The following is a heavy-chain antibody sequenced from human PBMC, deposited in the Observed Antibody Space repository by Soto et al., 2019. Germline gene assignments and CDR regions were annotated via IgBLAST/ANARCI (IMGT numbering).Heavy chain of an antibody. CDR1: GGTFSNYT. CDR2: IIPILGIP. J-gene: IGHJ3*01. CDR3: TWAPVVIAATGNDVFDF. Sequence: QVQLVQSGAEVTKPGSSVKVSCKASGGTFSNYTISWVRQAPGQGLEWMGRIIPILGIPNYVQKFRGRVTITADKSTSTAYMELSSLRSEDTAIYYCTWAPVVIAATGNDVFDFWGQGTMVTVSS. V-gene: IGHV1-69*02. D-gene: IGHD2-15*01.